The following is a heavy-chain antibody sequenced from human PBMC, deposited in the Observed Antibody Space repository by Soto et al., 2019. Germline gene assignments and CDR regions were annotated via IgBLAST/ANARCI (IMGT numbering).Heavy chain of an antibody. CDR1: GGSISSSSYY. D-gene: IGHD3-3*01. V-gene: IGHV4-39*01. CDR2: IYYSGST. Sequence: PSETLSLTCTVSGGSISSSSYYWGWIRQPPGKGLEWIGSIYYSGSTYYNPSLKSRVTISVDTSKNQFSLKLSSVTAADTAVYYCARLWSGYYLLPSKHYYGLDVCGQGTTVTVSS. J-gene: IGHJ6*02. CDR3: ARLWSGYYLLPSKHYYGLDV.